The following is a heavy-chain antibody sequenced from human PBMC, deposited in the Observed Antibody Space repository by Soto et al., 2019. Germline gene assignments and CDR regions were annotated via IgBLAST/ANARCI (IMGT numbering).Heavy chain of an antibody. CDR1: GFSFSSYA. V-gene: IGHV3-23*01. CDR2: ITGDGGRT. D-gene: IGHD3-10*01. Sequence: GGSLRLSCAASGFSFSSYAMSWVRQAPGKGLEWVSAITGDGGRTFYADSVKGRFTISRDNSKNTLYLQMNSLRAEDTAVYYCAKGGFRITMVRGESYWGQGTLVTVSS. J-gene: IGHJ4*02. CDR3: AKGGFRITMVRGESY.